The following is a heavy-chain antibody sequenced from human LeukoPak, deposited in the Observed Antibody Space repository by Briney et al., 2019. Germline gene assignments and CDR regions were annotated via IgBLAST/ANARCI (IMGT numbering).Heavy chain of an antibody. V-gene: IGHV1-2*02. CDR1: GYTFSGSY. Sequence: GASVKVSCKASGYTFSGSYMHWVRQAPGQGLESMGWIDSNSGARNFAPKFQGRVTFSRDNSISTAYMELSSLRSDDTAIYYCARGRGGATTGFDHWGQGTLVTVSS. D-gene: IGHD1-26*01. CDR3: ARGRGGATTGFDH. CDR2: IDSNSGAR. J-gene: IGHJ4*02.